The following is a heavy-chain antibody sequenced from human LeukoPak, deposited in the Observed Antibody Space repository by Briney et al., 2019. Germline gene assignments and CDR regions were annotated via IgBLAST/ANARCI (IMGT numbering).Heavy chain of an antibody. Sequence: GGSLRLSCAASGFTFSSYAMSWGRQAPGKGLEWVSGISGSGGSTNYADSVKGRFTISRDNSKNTLYLQMNSLRAEDTAAYYCAKDRRNWYFDLWGRGTLVTVSS. CDR1: GFTFSSYA. J-gene: IGHJ2*01. D-gene: IGHD2/OR15-2a*01. CDR3: AKDRRNWYFDL. V-gene: IGHV3-23*01. CDR2: ISGSGGST.